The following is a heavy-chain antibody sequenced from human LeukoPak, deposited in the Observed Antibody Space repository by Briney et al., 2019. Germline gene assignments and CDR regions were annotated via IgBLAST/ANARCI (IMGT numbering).Heavy chain of an antibody. D-gene: IGHD3-10*01. J-gene: IGHJ4*02. CDR2: ISSNGGST. Sequence: GGSLRLSCSASGLSFSNYAMHWVRQAPGKGLEYVSAISSNGGSTYYADSVKGRFTISRDNAKNSLYLQMNSLRDEDTAVYYCAREFGSWGQGTLVTVSS. CDR1: GLSFSNYA. CDR3: AREFGS. V-gene: IGHV3-64*04.